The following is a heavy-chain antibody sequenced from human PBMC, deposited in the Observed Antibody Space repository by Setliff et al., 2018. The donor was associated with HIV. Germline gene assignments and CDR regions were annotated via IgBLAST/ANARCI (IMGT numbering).Heavy chain of an antibody. Sequence: PSETLSLTCAVYGGSFINYYWSWIRQSPGKGLEWIGEITHSGSTNYNPSLKSRVTISVDTSKNQFSLKLTSVAAADTAVYYCAQLGMVDDFDYWGQGTLVTV. CDR2: ITHSGST. J-gene: IGHJ4*02. CDR1: GGSFINYY. CDR3: AQLGMVDDFDY. V-gene: IGHV4-34*01. D-gene: IGHD1-1*01.